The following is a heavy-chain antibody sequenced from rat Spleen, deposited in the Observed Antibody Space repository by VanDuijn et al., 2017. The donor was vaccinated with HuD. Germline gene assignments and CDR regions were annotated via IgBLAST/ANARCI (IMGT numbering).Heavy chain of an antibody. V-gene: IGHV2-34*01. CDR3: ARDGSFDY. J-gene: IGHJ2*01. CDR2: MWYDGDT. CDR1: GFSLTTYS. Sequence: QVQLKESGPGLVQPSETLSLTCTVSGFSLTTYSVSWVRQPSGKGPEWMGKMWYDGDTAYNSLLKSQLSISRDISKSQLFLKMNSLQTEDTATYYCARDGSFDYWGQGVMVTVSS.